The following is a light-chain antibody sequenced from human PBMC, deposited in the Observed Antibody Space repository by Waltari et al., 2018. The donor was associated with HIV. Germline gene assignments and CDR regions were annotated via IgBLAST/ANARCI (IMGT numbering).Light chain of an antibody. CDR1: QTISSF. CDR2: AAS. V-gene: IGKV1-39*01. Sequence: DPVSIACRASQTISSFLNWYQQKPGRAPKLLIFAASSLQSGVPSRFSGSGSGTDFTLTISSLQPEDFATYYCQQTYSTFPTFGGGTKLEIK. CDR3: QQTYSTFPT. J-gene: IGKJ4*01.